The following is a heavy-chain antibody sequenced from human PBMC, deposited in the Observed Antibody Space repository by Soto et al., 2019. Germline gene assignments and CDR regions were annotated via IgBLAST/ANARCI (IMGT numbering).Heavy chain of an antibody. D-gene: IGHD3-22*01. CDR2: IKSKTDGGTT. J-gene: IGHJ6*02. Sequence: GESLRLSCTASGFTFSNAWMSGVRQAPGGGLEGCGRIKSKTDGGTTDYAAPVKGRFTISRDDSKNTLYLQMNSLKTEDTAVYYCATRGLVLNYYYGMDVWGQGTTVTVSS. V-gene: IGHV3-15*01. CDR3: ATRGLVLNYYYGMDV. CDR1: GFTFSNAW.